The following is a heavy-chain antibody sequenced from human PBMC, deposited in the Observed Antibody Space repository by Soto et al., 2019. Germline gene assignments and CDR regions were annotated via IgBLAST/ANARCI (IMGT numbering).Heavy chain of an antibody. D-gene: IGHD3-22*01. J-gene: IGHJ3*02. CDR2: ISAYNGNT. CDR1: GYTFTSYG. V-gene: IGHV1-18*01. Sequence: ASVKVSCKASGYTFTSYGISWVRQAPGQGLEWMGWISAYNGNTNHAQKLQGRVTMTTDTSTSTAYMELRSLRSDDTAVYYCARERGYYYDSSGAFDIWGQGTTVTVSS. CDR3: ARERGYYYDSSGAFDI.